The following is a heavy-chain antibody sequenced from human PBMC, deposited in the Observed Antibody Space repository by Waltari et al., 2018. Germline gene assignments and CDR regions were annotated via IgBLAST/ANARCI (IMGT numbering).Heavy chain of an antibody. V-gene: IGHV3-23*01. D-gene: IGHD6-19*01. CDR2: LIGSGATT. J-gene: IGHJ4*02. CDR3: ATSDWHPPYYFDY. CDR1: GFTFSSYV. Sequence: EVHLLESGGGLVQPGGSLRLSCAASGFTFSSYVMSWFRQAPGKGLEWVSALIGSGATTYYADSVKGRFTISRDNSKNTLYLQMNSLRAEDTAVYYCATSDWHPPYYFDYWGQGTLVTVSS.